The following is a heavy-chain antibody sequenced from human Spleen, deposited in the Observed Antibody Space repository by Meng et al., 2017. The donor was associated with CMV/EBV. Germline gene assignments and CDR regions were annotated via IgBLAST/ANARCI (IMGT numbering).Heavy chain of an antibody. CDR3: VRDLSVVAGAIGAYDI. CDR1: GGSINSYY. D-gene: IGHD2-2*01. V-gene: IGHV4-59*01. J-gene: IGHJ3*02. Sequence: GPLSLSCTVSGGSINSYYWSWIRQPPGKGLEWIGYIYYSGTTNYNPSLRSRVTISVDTSKNQVSLRLSSVTAADTAFYYCVRDLSVVAGAIGAYDIWGQGTLVTVSS. CDR2: IYYSGTT.